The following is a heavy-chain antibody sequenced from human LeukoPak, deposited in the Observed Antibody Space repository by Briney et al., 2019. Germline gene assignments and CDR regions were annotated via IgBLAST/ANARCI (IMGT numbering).Heavy chain of an antibody. D-gene: IGHD2-2*01. CDR3: ARSSVGYCSSTSCNVYYYYMDV. V-gene: IGHV4-59*01. J-gene: IGHJ6*03. Sequence: GSLRLSCAASGFNFSIYGMHWIRQPPGKGLEWIGYIHYTGSTNYNPSLKSRVTISVDRSKNQFSLKLSSVTAADTAVYYCARSSVGYCSSTSCNVYYYYMDVWGKGTTATVSS. CDR2: IHYTGST. CDR1: GFNFSIYG.